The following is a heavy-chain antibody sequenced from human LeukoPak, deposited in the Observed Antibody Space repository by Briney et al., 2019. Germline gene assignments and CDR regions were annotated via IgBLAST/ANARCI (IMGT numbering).Heavy chain of an antibody. CDR3: ARDPHYYYDSSGYADY. CDR2: INPNSGGT. D-gene: IGHD3-22*01. V-gene: IGHV1-2*02. Sequence: ASVKVSCKASGYTFINNWMHWVRQAPGQGLEWMGWINPNSGGTNYAQKFQGRVTMTRDTSISTAYMELSRLRSDDTAVYYCARDPHYYYDSSGYADYWGQGTLVTVSS. CDR1: GYTFINNW. J-gene: IGHJ4*02.